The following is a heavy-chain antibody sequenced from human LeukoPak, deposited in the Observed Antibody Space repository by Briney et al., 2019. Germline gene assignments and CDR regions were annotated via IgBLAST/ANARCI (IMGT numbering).Heavy chain of an antibody. CDR3: ARRVVGATTGFDY. Sequence: SETLSLTCTVSGGSISSGSYYWSWIRQPAGKGLEWIGRIYTSGSTNYNPSLKSRVTISVDTSKNQFSLKLSSVTAADTAVYYCARRVVGATTGFDYWGQGTLVTVSS. CDR1: GGSISSGSYY. J-gene: IGHJ4*02. D-gene: IGHD1-26*01. CDR2: IYTSGST. V-gene: IGHV4-61*02.